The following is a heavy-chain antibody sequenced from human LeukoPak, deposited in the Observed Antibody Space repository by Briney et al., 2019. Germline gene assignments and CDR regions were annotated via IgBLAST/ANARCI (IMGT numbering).Heavy chain of an antibody. CDR3: AREDSNYNWFDP. V-gene: IGHV1-69*05. CDR1: GGTFSSYA. Sequence: GSSVKVSCKASGGTFSSYAISWVRQAPGQGLEWMGGIIPIFGTANYAQKFQGRVTITTDESTSTAYMELSSLRSEDTAVYYCAREDSNYNWFDPWGQGTLVTASS. D-gene: IGHD4-11*01. J-gene: IGHJ5*02. CDR2: IIPIFGTA.